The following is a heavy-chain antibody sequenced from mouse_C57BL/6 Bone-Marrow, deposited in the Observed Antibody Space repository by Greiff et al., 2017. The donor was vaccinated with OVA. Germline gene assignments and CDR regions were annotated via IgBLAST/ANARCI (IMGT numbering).Heavy chain of an antibody. CDR1: GYTFTSYW. J-gene: IGHJ4*01. CDR3: SYYDLYYAMDY. V-gene: IGHV1-5*01. D-gene: IGHD2-4*01. CDR2: IYPGNSDT. Sequence: VHVKQSGTVLARPGASVKMSCKTSGYTFTSYWMHWVKQRPGQGLEWIGAIYPGNSDTSYNQKFKGKAKLTAVTSASTAYMELSSLTNEDSVVYYCSYYDLYYAMDYWGQGTSVTVSS.